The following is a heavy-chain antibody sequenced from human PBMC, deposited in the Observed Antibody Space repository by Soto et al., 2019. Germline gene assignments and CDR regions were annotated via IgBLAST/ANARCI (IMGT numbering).Heavy chain of an antibody. CDR3: TRGRSVPLAVNPFDY. Sequence: EGQLVESGGGLVQAGGSLRLSCAASGFTVSDNYMSWVRQAPGKGLEWVSIIYSNGSTYYADSVKDRFAISRDNSRTTLYLLMTSLRTEDTAVFYCTRGRSVPLAVNPFDYWGQGTLVTVSA. J-gene: IGHJ4*02. CDR1: GFTVSDNY. D-gene: IGHD1-1*01. CDR2: IYSNGST. V-gene: IGHV3-66*01.